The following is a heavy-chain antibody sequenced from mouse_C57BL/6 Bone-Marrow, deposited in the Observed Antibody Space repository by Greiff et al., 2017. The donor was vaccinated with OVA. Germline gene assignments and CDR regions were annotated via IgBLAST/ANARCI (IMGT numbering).Heavy chain of an antibody. J-gene: IGHJ3*01. V-gene: IGHV6-3*01. CDR3: TTNYDYDGAWFAY. CDR2: IRLKSDNYAT. D-gene: IGHD2-4*01. CDR1: GFTFSNYW. Sequence: EVKLQESGGGLVQPGGSMKLSCVASGFTFSNYWMNWVRQSPEKGLEWVAQIRLKSDNYATHYAESVKGRFTISRDDSKSSVYLQMNNLRAEDTGIYYCTTNYDYDGAWFAYWGQGTLVTVSA.